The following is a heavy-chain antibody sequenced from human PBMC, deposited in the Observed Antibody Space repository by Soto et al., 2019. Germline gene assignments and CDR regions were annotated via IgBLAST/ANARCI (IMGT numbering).Heavy chain of an antibody. Sequence: SDPTLVNPTQTLTLTCTFSGFSLSTSGMGVGWIRQPPGKAMEWLAIIYWNDEKRYSPSLKSRLTITKGTSKNQVVLTMTNMDPVDTATYYCAHRPSSSSFFDYWGQGALVTVSS. V-gene: IGHV2-5*01. D-gene: IGHD6-13*01. CDR2: IYWNDEK. CDR3: AHRPSSSSFFDY. J-gene: IGHJ4*02. CDR1: GFSLSTSGMG.